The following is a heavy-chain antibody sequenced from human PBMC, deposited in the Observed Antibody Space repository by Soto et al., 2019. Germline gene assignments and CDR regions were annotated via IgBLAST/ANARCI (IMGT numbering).Heavy chain of an antibody. CDR3: GRDRCSGGSCHYLAY. D-gene: IGHD2-15*01. V-gene: IGHV3-30-3*01. Sequence: QVQLVESGGGVVQPGRSLRLSCAASGFTFSSYAMHWVRQAPGKGLEWVAVISYDGSNKYYADSVKGRFTISRDNSKNTGYRKRNSLRAEDTAVYYCGRDRCSGGSCHYLAYWGKGTLVTVSS. J-gene: IGHJ4*02. CDR2: ISYDGSNK. CDR1: GFTFSSYA.